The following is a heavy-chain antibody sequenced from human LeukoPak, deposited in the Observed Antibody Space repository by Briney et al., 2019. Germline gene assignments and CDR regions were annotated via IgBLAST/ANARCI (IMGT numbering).Heavy chain of an antibody. V-gene: IGHV4-30-4*08. Sequence: SQTLSLTCTVSGGSISSGDYYWSWIRQPPGKGLEWIGYIYYSGSTYYNPSLKGRVTISVDTSKNQFSLKLSSVTAADTAVYYCASLPGSNRDMDVWGKGTTVTVSS. CDR2: IYYSGST. CDR1: GGSISSGDYY. CDR3: ASLPGSNRDMDV. J-gene: IGHJ6*03. D-gene: IGHD3-10*01.